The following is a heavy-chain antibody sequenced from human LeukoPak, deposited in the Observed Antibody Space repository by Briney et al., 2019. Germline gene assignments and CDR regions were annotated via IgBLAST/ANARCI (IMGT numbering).Heavy chain of an antibody. CDR3: ASHYGSGSYPPNYY. CDR2: IITILGIA. Sequence: SVNVSCNASGGTFSSYAISWGRQAPGQGREWMGRIITILGIANYAQKFQVRVTITADKSTSTAYMELSSLRSEDTAVYYCASHYGSGSYPPNYYWGQGTLVTVSS. D-gene: IGHD3-10*01. V-gene: IGHV1-69*04. CDR1: GGTFSSYA. J-gene: IGHJ4*02.